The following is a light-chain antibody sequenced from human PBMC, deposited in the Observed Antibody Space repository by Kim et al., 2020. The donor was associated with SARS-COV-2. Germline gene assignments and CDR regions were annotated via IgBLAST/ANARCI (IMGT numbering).Light chain of an antibody. CDR2: DAS. V-gene: IGKV1-39*01. CDR1: QSSSSY. Sequence: DIQMTQSPSSVSASVGDRVTITCRASQSSSSYLNWYQQKPGKAPKLLIYDASSLQSGVPSRFSGSGSGTDFSLTISSLQPEDFATYYCQQSYSTPWTFGQGTKVDIK. CDR3: QQSYSTPWT. J-gene: IGKJ1*01.